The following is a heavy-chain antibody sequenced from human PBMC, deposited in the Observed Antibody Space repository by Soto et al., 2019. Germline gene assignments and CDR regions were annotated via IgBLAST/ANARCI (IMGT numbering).Heavy chain of an antibody. V-gene: IGHV1-2*04. CDR3: ARGVAMPGTDFDY. CDR1: GYTFTGYY. D-gene: IGHD6-19*01. Sequence: ASVKVSCKASGYTFTGYYMHWVRQAPGQGLEWMGWTNPDSGGTNYAQKFQGWVTLTRDTSTSTAYMELSRQISDDTAVYYCARGVAMPGTDFDYWGQGTLVTVSS. J-gene: IGHJ4*02. CDR2: TNPDSGGT.